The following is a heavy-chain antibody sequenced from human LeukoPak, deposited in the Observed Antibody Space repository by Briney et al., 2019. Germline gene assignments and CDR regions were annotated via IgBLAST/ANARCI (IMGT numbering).Heavy chain of an antibody. Sequence: SETLSLTCTVSGGSISSYYWSWIRQPPGKGLEWIGYIYCSGSTNYNPSLKSRVTISVDTSKNQFSLKLSSVTAADTAVYYCARAVVATISWFDPWGQGTLVTVSS. CDR3: ARAVVATISWFDP. CDR2: IYCSGST. V-gene: IGHV4-59*01. J-gene: IGHJ5*02. CDR1: GGSISSYY. D-gene: IGHD5-12*01.